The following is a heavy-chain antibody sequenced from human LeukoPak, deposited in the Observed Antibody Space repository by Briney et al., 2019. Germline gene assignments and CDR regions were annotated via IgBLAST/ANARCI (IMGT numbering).Heavy chain of an antibody. D-gene: IGHD2-15*01. Sequence: SETLSLTCTVSGGSINNYYWTWIRQPPGKGLEWLGYISYSGSTSYIPSLKSRVTISVDTSKNQFSLKLSSVTAADTAVYYCARVYCSGGSCYSKYYYYYYYMDVWGKGTTVTISS. CDR1: GGSINNYY. J-gene: IGHJ6*03. CDR2: ISYSGST. V-gene: IGHV4-59*12. CDR3: ARVYCSGGSCYSKYYYYYYYMDV.